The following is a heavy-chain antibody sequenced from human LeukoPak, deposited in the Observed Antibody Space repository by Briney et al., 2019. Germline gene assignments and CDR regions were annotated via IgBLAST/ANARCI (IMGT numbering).Heavy chain of an antibody. J-gene: IGHJ5*01. CDR1: GFTVSSNY. D-gene: IGHD3-22*01. V-gene: IGHV3-53*01. Sequence: GGSLRLSCAASGFTVSSNYMSWVRQAPGKGLEWVSVIYSGGSTYYTHSVKGRFTISRDNSKNQLYLQMNNLRAEDTAVYYCATVGVVYDGSDYYLGGFDSGGQGKLVIVSS. CDR2: IYSGGST. CDR3: ATVGVVYDGSDYYLGGFDS.